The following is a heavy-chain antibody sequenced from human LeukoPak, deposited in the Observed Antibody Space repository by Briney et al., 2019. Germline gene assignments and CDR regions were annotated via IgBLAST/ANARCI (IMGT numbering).Heavy chain of an antibody. D-gene: IGHD2-21*02. J-gene: IGHJ4*02. Sequence: GGSLRLSCAASGFTFSTSAMNWVRQVPGKGLEWVSSIDYDSSHIYYAASVRGRFTISRDNARNSVYLQMDSLKTEDTALYYCNTVYSGDFPSDFWGQGTLVTVSS. CDR2: IDYDSSHI. V-gene: IGHV3-21*04. CDR3: NTVYSGDFPSDF. CDR1: GFTFSTSA.